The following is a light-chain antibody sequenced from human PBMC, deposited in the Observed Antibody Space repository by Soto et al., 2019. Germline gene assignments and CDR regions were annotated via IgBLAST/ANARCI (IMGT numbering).Light chain of an antibody. CDR3: SSYTSSSTPYV. CDR1: SSDVGGYDY. J-gene: IGLJ1*01. Sequence: QSVLTQPASVSGSPGQSITISCTGSSSDVGGYDYVSWYQHHPGKAPKLMIHDVSNRPSGVSNRFSGSKSGNTASLTISGLQAEDEADYYCSSYTSSSTPYVFGTGTKATVL. V-gene: IGLV2-14*03. CDR2: DVS.